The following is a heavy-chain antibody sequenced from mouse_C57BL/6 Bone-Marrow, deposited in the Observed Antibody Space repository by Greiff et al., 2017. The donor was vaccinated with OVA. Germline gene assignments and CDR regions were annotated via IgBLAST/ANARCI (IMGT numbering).Heavy chain of an antibody. V-gene: IGHV1-4*01. CDR1: GYTFTSYT. J-gene: IGHJ4*01. D-gene: IGHD1-2*01. CDR2: INPSSGYT. CDR3: ARESITTAYAMDY. Sequence: VQLQQSGAELARPGASVKMSCKASGYTFTSYTMHWAKQRPGQGLEWIGYINPSSGYTKYNQKFKDKATLTADKSSSTAYMQLSSLTSEDSAVYYCARESITTAYAMDYWGQGTSVTVSS.